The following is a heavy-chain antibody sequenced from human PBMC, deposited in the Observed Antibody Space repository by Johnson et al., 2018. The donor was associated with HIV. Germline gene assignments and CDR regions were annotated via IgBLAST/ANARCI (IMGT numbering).Heavy chain of an antibody. J-gene: IGHJ3*02. V-gene: IGHV3-23*04. CDR3: ARDWEKNSSGFYYARDAFEI. CDR1: GFAVSSNY. Sequence: VQVVESGGGLVQSGGSLRLSCGVSGFAVSSNYMSWVRQAPGKGLEWVSAISGSGANTYYADSVKGRFTISRDNSKNTLFLQMGSLRVEDTAVYYCARDWEKNSSGFYYARDAFEIWGQGTMVTVSS. CDR2: ISGSGANT. D-gene: IGHD3-22*01.